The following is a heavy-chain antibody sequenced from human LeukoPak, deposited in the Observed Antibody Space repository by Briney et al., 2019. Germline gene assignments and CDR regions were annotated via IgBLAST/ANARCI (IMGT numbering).Heavy chain of an antibody. D-gene: IGHD4-17*01. J-gene: IGHJ4*02. Sequence: GGSLRLSCAASGFTFIDYDMHWVRQAPGKGLEWVSVIYSGGSTYYADSVKGRFTISRDNSKNTLYLQMNSLRAEDTAVYYCAMDTVTTPLDYWGQETLVTVSS. CDR2: IYSGGST. CDR3: AMDTVTTPLDY. V-gene: IGHV3-66*01. CDR1: GFTFIDYD.